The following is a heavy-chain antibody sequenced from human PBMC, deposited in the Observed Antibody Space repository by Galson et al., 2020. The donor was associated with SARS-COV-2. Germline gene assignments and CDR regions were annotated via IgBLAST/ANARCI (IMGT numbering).Heavy chain of an antibody. D-gene: IGHD5-18*01. J-gene: IGHJ2*01. CDR3: ARGHKYSARLDL. Sequence: SETLSLTCAVYGGSFSGHYWSWIRQSPGKGLEWIGEINHSGSTNYNPSLKSRVTISRDTSKNQFSLKLSSVTAADTAVYYCARGHKYSARLDLWCRGTLVTVSS. V-gene: IGHV4-34*01. CDR1: GGSFSGHY. CDR2: INHSGST.